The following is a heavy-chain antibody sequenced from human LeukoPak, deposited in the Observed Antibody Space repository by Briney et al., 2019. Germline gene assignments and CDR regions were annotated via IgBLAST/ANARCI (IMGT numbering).Heavy chain of an antibody. V-gene: IGHV4-4*02. D-gene: IGHD3-3*01. CDR3: ARHPTYYDFWSGYYTSYFDY. CDR1: GGSISSSNW. J-gene: IGHJ4*02. Sequence: SETLSLTCAVSGGSISSSNWWSWVRQPPGKGLEWIGYIYYSGSTYYNPSLKSRVTISVDTSKNQFSLKLSSVTAADTAVYYCARHPTYYDFWSGYYTSYFDYWGQGTLVTVSS. CDR2: IYYSGST.